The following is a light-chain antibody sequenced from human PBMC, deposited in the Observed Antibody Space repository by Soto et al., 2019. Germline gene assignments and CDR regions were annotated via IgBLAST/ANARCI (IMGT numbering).Light chain of an antibody. J-gene: IGLJ1*01. CDR1: SSDVGAYNF. CDR3: SSYKSTNTNYV. Sequence: QSVLTQPASVSGSPGQSITISCTGSSSDVGAYNFVSWYQHHPGRAPKLILYEVTTRPSGVSSRFSGSKSGNTASLTISGLQDDDEATYYSSSYKSTNTNYVYGTGTKLTV. CDR2: EVT. V-gene: IGLV2-14*01.